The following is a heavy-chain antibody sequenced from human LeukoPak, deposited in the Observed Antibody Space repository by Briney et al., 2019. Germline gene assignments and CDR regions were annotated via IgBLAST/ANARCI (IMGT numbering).Heavy chain of an antibody. CDR2: IYYSGST. Sequence: SQTLSLTCTVSGGSISSGGYYWSWIRQHPGKGLEWIGYIYYSGSTNYNPSLKTRVTISVDTSKNQFSLKLSSVTAADTAVYYCARGSNWEPDYFDYWGQGTLVTVSS. CDR3: ARGSNWEPDYFDY. V-gene: IGHV4-31*03. CDR1: GGSISSGGYY. D-gene: IGHD1-1*01. J-gene: IGHJ4*02.